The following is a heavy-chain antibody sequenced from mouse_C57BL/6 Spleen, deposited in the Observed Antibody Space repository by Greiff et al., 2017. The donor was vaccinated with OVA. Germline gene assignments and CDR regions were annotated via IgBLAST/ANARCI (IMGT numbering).Heavy chain of an antibody. CDR1: GYTFTSYW. V-gene: IGHV1-50*01. Sequence: VQLQQPGAELVKPGASVKLSCKASGYTFTSYWMQWVKQRPGQGLEWIGEIDPSDSYTNYNQKFKGKATLTVDTSSSTAYMQLSSLTSEDSAVYYCARRSLGVWGTGTTVTVSS. J-gene: IGHJ1*03. CDR2: IDPSDSYT. CDR3: ARRSLGV.